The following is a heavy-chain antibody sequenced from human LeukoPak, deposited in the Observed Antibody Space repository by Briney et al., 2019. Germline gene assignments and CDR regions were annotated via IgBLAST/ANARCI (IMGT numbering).Heavy chain of an antibody. CDR2: MNPKTGTT. J-gene: IGHJ6*03. CDR3: ARGLLGYYYYYMDV. D-gene: IGHD2-21*01. V-gene: IGHV1-8*01. CDR1: RSTFKTYD. Sequence: ASVKVFCKASRSTFKTYDIHWVRQTRGQGLEWMAWMNPKTGTTGYATTFQGRISMTSNTSISTAYMELSSVRPEDTAIYYCARGLLGYYYYYMDVWGEGTTVTVSS.